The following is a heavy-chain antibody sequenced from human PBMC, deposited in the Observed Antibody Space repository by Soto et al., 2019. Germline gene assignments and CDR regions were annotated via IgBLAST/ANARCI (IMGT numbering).Heavy chain of an antibody. Sequence: QVQLVQSGAEVKKPGSSVKVSCKASGGTSRSLSITWVRQAPGQGLEWMGGITPLFGIPNYPQKFQGRLTITADKSTGTAYLELSSLRSEDTXXXXXARDTHSAGGWFDTWGRGTLVTVSS. CDR2: ITPLFGIP. V-gene: IGHV1-69*17. CDR3: ARDTHSAGGWFDT. CDR1: GGTSRSLS. J-gene: IGHJ5*02. D-gene: IGHD2-15*01.